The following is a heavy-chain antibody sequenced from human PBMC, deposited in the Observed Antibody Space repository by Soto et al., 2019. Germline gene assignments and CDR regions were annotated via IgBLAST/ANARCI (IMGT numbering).Heavy chain of an antibody. D-gene: IGHD3-10*01. CDR3: AGDYGSGSYRFDT. J-gene: IGHJ4*02. CDR1: GGSFSAYS. CDR2: VYYSGST. V-gene: IGHV4-59*01. Sequence: QVQLQESGPGLVKPSESLSLTCTVSGGSFSAYSWSWIRQPPGKGLEWIGYVYYSGSTTYNPSLASRVTISIDTSKKQFSLKLRSVTAADTALYFCAGDYGSGSYRFDTWGQGTLVTVSS.